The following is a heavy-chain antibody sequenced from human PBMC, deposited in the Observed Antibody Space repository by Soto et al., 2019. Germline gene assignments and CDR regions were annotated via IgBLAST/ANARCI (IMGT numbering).Heavy chain of an antibody. V-gene: IGHV1-18*04. CDR2: ISSYNGNT. CDR1: GYTFTSYG. Sequence: ASVKVSCKASGYTFTSYGISWVRQAPGQGLEWMGWISSYNGNTNSAQQLQDRVTMTTDTSTSTAYMELRSLRSDDTAVYYCARVNYSSGFYARNCYYYGMDVWGQGTTVTVSS. D-gene: IGHD3-22*01. CDR3: ARVNYSSGFYARNCYYYGMDV. J-gene: IGHJ6*02.